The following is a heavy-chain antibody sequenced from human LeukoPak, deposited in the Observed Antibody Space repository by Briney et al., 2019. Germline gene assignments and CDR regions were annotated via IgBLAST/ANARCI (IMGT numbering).Heavy chain of an antibody. V-gene: IGHV5-51*01. CDR2: IYPGDSDT. CDR1: GYSFTSYW. Sequence: GESLKISCKGPGYSFTSYWIGWVRQMPGKGLEWMGIIYPGDSDTRYSPSFQGQVTISADKSISTAYLQWSSLKASDTAMYYCARQDYGDSIPTLGHYYYGMDVWGQGTTVTLSS. CDR3: ARQDYGDSIPTLGHYYYGMDV. D-gene: IGHD4-17*01. J-gene: IGHJ6*02.